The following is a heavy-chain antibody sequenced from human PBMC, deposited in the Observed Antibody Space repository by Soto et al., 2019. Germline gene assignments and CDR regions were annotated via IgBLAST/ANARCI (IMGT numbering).Heavy chain of an antibody. CDR1: GDSISSSSQY. CDR2: IHYSGTS. J-gene: IGHJ5*02. D-gene: IGHD1-26*01. CDR3: ARHWIAGASIP. V-gene: IGHV4-39*01. Sequence: SETLSLTCSVSGDSISSSSQYWGWIRQPPGKGLEWIGSIHYSGTSYYNPSLKSRVTIFVDTSKNQLSLKLSSVTAADTAVYYCARHWIAGASIPWGQGTLVTVSS.